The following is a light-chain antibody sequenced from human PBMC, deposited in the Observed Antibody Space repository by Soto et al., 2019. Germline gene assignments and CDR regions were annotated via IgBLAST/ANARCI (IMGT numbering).Light chain of an antibody. CDR2: WSS. CDR3: QQYYATPWT. V-gene: IGKV4-1*01. CDR1: QRLTFVSNNQSH. J-gene: IGKJ1*01. Sequence: IVMTQSPESLTVSLGGGATLICWSSQRLTFVSNNQSHLAWYQQKTGQAPKLLLSWSSARESGVPDRFSGSGSGTHFTLTITNLQAEDVAIYYCQQYYATPWTFGPGTKVEI.